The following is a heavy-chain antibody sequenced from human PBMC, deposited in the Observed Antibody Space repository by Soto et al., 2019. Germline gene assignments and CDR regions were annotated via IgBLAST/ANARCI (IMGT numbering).Heavy chain of an antibody. V-gene: IGHV1-69*01. D-gene: IGHD2-2*01. J-gene: IGHJ6*02. CDR2: IIPISGTA. Sequence: QVQVVQSGAEVKKPGSSVKVSCKASGGTFNSYAISWVRQAPGQGLEWMGGIIPISGTANYAQKFQGRVTITADESTSTAYMELSSLRSEDTAVYYCARSQGSSTSLEIYYYYYYGMDVWGQGTTVTVSS. CDR1: GGTFNSYA. CDR3: ARSQGSSTSLEIYYYYYYGMDV.